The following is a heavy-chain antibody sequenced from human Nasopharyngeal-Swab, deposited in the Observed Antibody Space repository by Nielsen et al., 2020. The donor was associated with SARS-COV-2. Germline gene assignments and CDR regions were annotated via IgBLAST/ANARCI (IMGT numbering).Heavy chain of an antibody. D-gene: IGHD3-3*01. J-gene: IGHJ6*02. CDR1: GGSFSGYY. Sequence: SETLSLTCAVYGGSFSGYYWSWIRQLPGKGLEWIGEINHSGSTNYNPSLKSRVTISVDTSKNQFSLKLSSVTAADTAVYYCARGCTIFGVNYGMDVWGQGTTVTVSS. CDR3: ARGCTIFGVNYGMDV. V-gene: IGHV4-34*01. CDR2: INHSGST.